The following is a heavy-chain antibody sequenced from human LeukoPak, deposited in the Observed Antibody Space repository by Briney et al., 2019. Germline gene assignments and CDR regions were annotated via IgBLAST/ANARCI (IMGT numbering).Heavy chain of an antibody. CDR3: ARDRSGYYSGLDY. Sequence: PSETLSLTCTVTSGSISTYYWSWIRQPPGKGLEWIGYIFYSGSTNYNPSLKSRVTISVDTSKNQFSLKLSSVTAADTAVYYCARDRSGYYSGLDYWGQGTLVTVSS. V-gene: IGHV4-59*12. D-gene: IGHD2-15*01. CDR2: IFYSGST. CDR1: SGSISTYY. J-gene: IGHJ4*02.